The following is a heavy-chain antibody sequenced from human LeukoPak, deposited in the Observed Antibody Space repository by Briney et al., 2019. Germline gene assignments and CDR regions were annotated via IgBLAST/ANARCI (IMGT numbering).Heavy chain of an antibody. CDR3: ARVDGHYYYYMDV. J-gene: IGHJ6*03. CDR1: GFTFSSYW. Sequence: GGSLRLSCAASGFTFSSYWMSWVRQAPGKGLEWVANIKQDGSEKYYVDSVKGRFTISRDNAKNSLYLQMNSLRAEDTAVYYCARVDGHYYYYMDVWGKGTTVTVSS. V-gene: IGHV3-7*01. CDR2: IKQDGSEK. D-gene: IGHD4-17*01.